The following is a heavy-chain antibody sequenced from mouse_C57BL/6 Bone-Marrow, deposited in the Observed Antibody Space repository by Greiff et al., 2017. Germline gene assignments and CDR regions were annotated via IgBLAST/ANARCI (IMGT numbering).Heavy chain of an antibody. J-gene: IGHJ3*01. V-gene: IGHV1-69*01. CDR3: ARGTVVSPGRFAY. Sequence: VQLQQPGAELVMPGASVKLSCKASGYTFTSYWMHWVKQRPGQGLEWIGEIDPSDSYTNYNQKFKGKSTLTVDKSSSTAYMQLSSLTSEDSAVYYCARGTVVSPGRFAYWGQGTLVTVSA. CDR2: IDPSDSYT. D-gene: IGHD1-1*01. CDR1: GYTFTSYW.